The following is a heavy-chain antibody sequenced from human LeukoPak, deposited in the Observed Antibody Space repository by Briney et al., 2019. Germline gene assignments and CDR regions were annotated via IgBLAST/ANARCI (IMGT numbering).Heavy chain of an antibody. CDR3: ARGGGVIVIPADY. V-gene: IGHV3-30*03. CDR1: GFTFSSYG. Sequence: GGSLRLSCAASGFTFSSYGMHWVRQAPGKGLEWVAVISYDGSNKYYANSVKGRFTISRDNSKNTLYLQMGSLRAEDMAVYYCARGGGVIVIPADYWGQGTLVTVSS. CDR2: ISYDGSNK. J-gene: IGHJ4*02. D-gene: IGHD3-16*02.